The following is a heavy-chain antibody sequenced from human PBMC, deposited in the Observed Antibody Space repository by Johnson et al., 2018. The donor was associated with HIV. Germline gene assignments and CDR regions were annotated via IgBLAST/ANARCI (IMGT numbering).Heavy chain of an antibody. J-gene: IGHJ3*02. V-gene: IGHV3-11*06. D-gene: IGHD2-15*01. CDR3: AKERGISGGFDI. Sequence: RFTISRDNAKNSLYLQMNSLRAEDTAVYYCAKERGISGGFDIWGQGTMVTVSS.